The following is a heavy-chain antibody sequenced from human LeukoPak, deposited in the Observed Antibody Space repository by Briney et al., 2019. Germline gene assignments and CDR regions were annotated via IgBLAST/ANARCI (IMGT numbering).Heavy chain of an antibody. V-gene: IGHV4-39*01. CDR2: IFYSGST. CDR3: FYGSGSYGGHYCHGMDV. D-gene: IGHD3-10*01. Sequence: PSETLSLTCTVSGGSITSNSYYWGWVRLPPGRGLEWIGTIFYSGSTYYNPSLKSRVTISVDTSKNQFSLKLSSVTAADTAVYYSFYGSGSYGGHYCHGMDVWGQGTTVTVSS. J-gene: IGHJ6*02. CDR1: GGSITSNSYY.